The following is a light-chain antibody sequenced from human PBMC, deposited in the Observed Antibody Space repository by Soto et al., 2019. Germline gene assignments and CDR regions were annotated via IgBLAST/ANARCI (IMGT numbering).Light chain of an antibody. V-gene: IGKV1-5*01. J-gene: IGKJ1*01. CDR1: QSINGW. Sequence: DIQMTQSPSTLSASVGDRVTITCRASQSINGWLAWYQQKPGKAPKLLIYDVSTLDSGVPSRFSGSASGTEFTLTISSLQPDDFATYYCQHYNSYSEAFGQGTKVDIK. CDR3: QHYNSYSEA. CDR2: DVS.